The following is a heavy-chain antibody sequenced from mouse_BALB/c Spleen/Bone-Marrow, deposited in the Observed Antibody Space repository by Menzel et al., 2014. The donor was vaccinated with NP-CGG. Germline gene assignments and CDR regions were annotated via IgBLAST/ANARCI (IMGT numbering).Heavy chain of an antibody. CDR2: IDPENGNT. V-gene: IGHV14-1*02. CDR3: ARWGNYYFDY. CDR1: GFNIKDYY. J-gene: IGHJ2*01. Sequence: VQLKQSGAELVGPGALVKLSCKASGFNIKDYYMHWVKQRPEQGLEWIGWIDPENGNTIYDPKFQGKASITADTSSNTAYLQLSSLTSEDTAVYYCARWGNYYFDYWGQGTTLTVSS.